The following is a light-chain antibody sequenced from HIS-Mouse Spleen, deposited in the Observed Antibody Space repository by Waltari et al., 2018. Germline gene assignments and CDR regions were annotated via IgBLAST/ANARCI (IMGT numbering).Light chain of an antibody. Sequence: AIRMTQSPSSFSASTGDRVTITCRASQGLSSYLAWYQQKPGKAPKRLIYAASTLQSGVPSRFSGSGSGTEFTLTISCLQSEDFATYYCQQYYSYPYTFGQGTKLEIK. J-gene: IGKJ2*01. CDR2: AAS. CDR3: QQYYSYPYT. CDR1: QGLSSY. V-gene: IGKV1-8*01.